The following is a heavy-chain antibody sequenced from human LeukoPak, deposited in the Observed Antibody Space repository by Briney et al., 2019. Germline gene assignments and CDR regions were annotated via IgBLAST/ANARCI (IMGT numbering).Heavy chain of an antibody. V-gene: IGHV3-30*18. CDR2: ISYDGSNK. J-gene: IGHJ4*02. CDR1: GFTFSSYG. Sequence: GGSLRLSCAASGFTFSSYGMHWVRQAPGKGLEWVAVISYDGSNKYYADSVKGRFTISRDNSKNTLYLQMNSLRAEDTAVYYCAKDESSSWSGTFDYWGQGTLVTVSS. D-gene: IGHD6-13*01. CDR3: AKDESSSWSGTFDY.